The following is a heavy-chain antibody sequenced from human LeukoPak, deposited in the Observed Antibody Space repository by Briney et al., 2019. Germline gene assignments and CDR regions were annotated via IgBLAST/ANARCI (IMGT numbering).Heavy chain of an antibody. J-gene: IGHJ4*02. CDR2: ISSSRSYI. CDR1: GFTFSSYS. D-gene: IGHD5-12*01. V-gene: IGHV3-21*04. CDR3: AKGGYDRDRYIDY. Sequence: GGSLRLSCAASGFTFSSYSMNWVRQAPGKGLEWVSSISSSRSYIYYADSVKGRFTISRDNAKNSLYLQMNRLRAEDTALYYCAKGGYDRDRYIDYWGQGTLVTVSS.